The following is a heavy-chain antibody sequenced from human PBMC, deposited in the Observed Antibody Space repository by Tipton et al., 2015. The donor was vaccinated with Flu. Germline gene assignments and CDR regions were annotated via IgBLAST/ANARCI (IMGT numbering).Heavy chain of an antibody. CDR2: IIPIFGTA. D-gene: IGHD4-17*01. Sequence: QLVQSGAEVKKPGSSVKVSCKASGGTFSSYAISWVRQAPGQGLEWMGGIIPIFGTANYAQKFQGRVTITADESTSTAYMELSSLRSEDTAVYYCARTPRRYGDNYYYYGMDVWGQGTTVTVSS. CDR1: GGTFSSYA. CDR3: ARTPRRYGDNYYYYGMDV. J-gene: IGHJ6*02. V-gene: IGHV1-69*01.